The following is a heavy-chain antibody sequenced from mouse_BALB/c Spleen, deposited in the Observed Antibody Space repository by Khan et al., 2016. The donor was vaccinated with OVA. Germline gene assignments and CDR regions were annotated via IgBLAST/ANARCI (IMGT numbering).Heavy chain of an antibody. Sequence: EVELVESGGGLVQPGGSRKLSCAVSGFTFSSFGMHWVRQAPVKGLEWVAYISSGRSTIYYVDSVMGRFTISRDNSKNTLFLQMTSLRAEDTATYYCARSGGNFHWYFDVWGAGTSVTVSS. CDR1: GFTFSSFG. D-gene: IGHD2-1*01. V-gene: IGHV5-17*02. CDR3: ARSGGNFHWYFDV. J-gene: IGHJ1*01. CDR2: ISSGRSTI.